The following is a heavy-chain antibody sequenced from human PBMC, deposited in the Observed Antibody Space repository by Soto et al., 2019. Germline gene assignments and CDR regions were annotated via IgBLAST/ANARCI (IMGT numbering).Heavy chain of an antibody. CDR1: GFTFSNYW. Sequence: EVQLVESGGGLVQPGGTLRLSCAASGFTFSNYWIHWVRQAPAEGLVCVSRINGDGSTTTYAVFVTGRFTISRHNASIPLCLEMDRLGADATSVYYFTRVGTSATYWGHFHDWGQGALVTVSS. CDR3: TRVGTSATYWGHFHD. D-gene: IGHD7-27*01. V-gene: IGHV3-74*01. J-gene: IGHJ4*02. CDR2: INGDGSTT.